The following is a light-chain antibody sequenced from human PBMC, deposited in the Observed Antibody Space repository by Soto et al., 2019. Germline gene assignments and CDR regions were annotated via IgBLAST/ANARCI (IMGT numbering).Light chain of an antibody. CDR2: EGS. V-gene: IGLV2-23*01. CDR3: CSYAGSSTHVV. CDR1: SSDVWSYNL. J-gene: IGLJ2*01. Sequence: QSVLTQPASVSGSPGQSITISCTGTSSDVWSYNLVSWYQQHPGKAPKLMIYEGSKRPSGVSNRFSGSKSGNTASLTIAGLQAEDEADYYCCSYAGSSTHVVFGGGTKVTVL.